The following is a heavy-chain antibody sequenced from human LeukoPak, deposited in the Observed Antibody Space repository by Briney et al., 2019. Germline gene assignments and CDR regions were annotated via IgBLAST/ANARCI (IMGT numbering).Heavy chain of an antibody. CDR1: GFTFSSYA. CDR2: NSGSGGST. J-gene: IGHJ4*02. V-gene: IGHV3-23*01. CDR3: AKEAFTFGGVIAPFDY. Sequence: PGGSLRLSCAASGFTFSSYAMSWVRQAPGKGLEWGSANSGSGGSTSYADSVKGRFTISRDNSKNTLYLQMNSLRAEDTAVYYCAKEAFTFGGVIAPFDYWGQGTLVTVSS. D-gene: IGHD3-16*02.